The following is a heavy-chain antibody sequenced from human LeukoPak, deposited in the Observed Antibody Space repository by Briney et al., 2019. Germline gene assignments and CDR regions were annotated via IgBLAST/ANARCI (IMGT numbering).Heavy chain of an antibody. D-gene: IGHD3-10*01. CDR3: ARVSDYYGSGSSFWWFDP. J-gene: IGHJ5*02. CDR2: IYTSGST. V-gene: IGHV4-4*07. CDR1: GGSISSYY. Sequence: SETLSLTCTVSGGSISSYYWSWIRQPAGKGLEWIGRIYTSGSTNYNPSLKSRVTMSVDTSKNQFSLKLSSVTAADTAVYYCARVSDYYGSGSSFWWFDPWGQGTLVTVSS.